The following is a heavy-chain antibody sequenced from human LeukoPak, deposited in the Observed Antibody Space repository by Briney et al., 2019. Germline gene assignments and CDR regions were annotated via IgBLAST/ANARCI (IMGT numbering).Heavy chain of an antibody. CDR2: ISVTGAGT. V-gene: IGHV3-23*01. CDR3: GGGINGYYYAPHS. CDR1: GFTFSSYS. Sequence: GGSLRLSCAASGFTFSSYSMNWVRQAPGKGLEWVSGISVTGAGTYYADSVMGRFTISRDDSKNTLYLVMSTLRVEDTAVYYCGGGINGYYYAPHSWGQGTLVTVSS. J-gene: IGHJ4*02. D-gene: IGHD3-10*01.